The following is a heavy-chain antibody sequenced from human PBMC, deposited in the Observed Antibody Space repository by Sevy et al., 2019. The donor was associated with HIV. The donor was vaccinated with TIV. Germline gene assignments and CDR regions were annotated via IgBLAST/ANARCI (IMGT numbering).Heavy chain of an antibody. CDR3: ARVGYYDSSGYPGDAFDI. J-gene: IGHJ3*02. Sequence: ASVKVSCKASGYTFTSYGISWVRQAPGQGLEWMGWISAYNGNTNYAQKLQGRVTMTTDTSTSTAYRELRSLRSDDTAGYYCARVGYYDSSGYPGDAFDIWGQGTMVTVSS. D-gene: IGHD3-22*01. CDR1: GYTFTSYG. V-gene: IGHV1-18*01. CDR2: ISAYNGNT.